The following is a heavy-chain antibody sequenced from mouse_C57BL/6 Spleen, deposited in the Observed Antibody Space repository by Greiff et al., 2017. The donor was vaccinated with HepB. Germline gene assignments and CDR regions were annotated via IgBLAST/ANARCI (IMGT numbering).Heavy chain of an antibody. CDR3: ARSTVVADLDY. CDR2: IYPGDGDT. V-gene: IGHV1-80*01. Sequence: QVQLQQSGAELVKPGASVKISCKASGYAFSSYWMNWVKQRPGKGLEWIGQIYPGDGDTNYNGKFKGKATLTADKSSSTAYMQLSSLTSEDSAVYFCARSTVVADLDYWGQGTTLTVSS. CDR1: GYAFSSYW. J-gene: IGHJ2*01. D-gene: IGHD1-1*01.